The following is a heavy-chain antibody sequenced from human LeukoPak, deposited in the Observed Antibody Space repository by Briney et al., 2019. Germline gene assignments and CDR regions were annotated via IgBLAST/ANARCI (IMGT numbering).Heavy chain of an antibody. V-gene: IGHV4-34*01. Sequence: SGTLSLTCAVYGGSFSGYYWSWIRQPPGKGLEWIGEINHGGSTNYNPSLKSRVTISVDTSKNQFSLKLSSVTAADTAVYYCARGSSGYSYKGWGQGTLVTVSS. CDR2: INHGGST. J-gene: IGHJ4*02. CDR1: GGSFSGYY. D-gene: IGHD5-18*01. CDR3: ARGSSGYSYKG.